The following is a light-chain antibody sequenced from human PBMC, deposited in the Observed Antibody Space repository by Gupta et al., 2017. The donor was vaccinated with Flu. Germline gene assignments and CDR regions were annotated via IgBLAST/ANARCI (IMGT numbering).Light chain of an antibody. V-gene: IGKV2-30*01. CDR3: MQGAHWPWA. CDR1: QSLVYSDGNTV. J-gene: IGKJ1*01. Sequence: ISCRSSQSLVYSDGNTVMHWFQQRPGQSPRRLIYLVSHRDSGVPDRFSGSGSDTDFTLKISRVEAEDVGVYFCMQGAHWPWAFGQGTKVEIK. CDR2: LVS.